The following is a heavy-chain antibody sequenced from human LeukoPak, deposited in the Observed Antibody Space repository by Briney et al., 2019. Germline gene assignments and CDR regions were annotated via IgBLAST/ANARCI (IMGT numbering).Heavy chain of an antibody. CDR3: ATPLDYYDTSGYHQGGD. CDR1: GFTFSDYY. V-gene: IGHV3-11*01. D-gene: IGHD3-22*01. J-gene: IGHJ4*02. CDR2: ISNTGSTI. Sequence: GGSLRLSCVASGFTFSDYYMTWIRQAPGKGLEWVSYISNTGSTIYYADSVKGRFTISRDNTKNSLYLQMNSLRAEDTAVYYCATPLDYYDTSGYHQGGDWGQGTLVTVSS.